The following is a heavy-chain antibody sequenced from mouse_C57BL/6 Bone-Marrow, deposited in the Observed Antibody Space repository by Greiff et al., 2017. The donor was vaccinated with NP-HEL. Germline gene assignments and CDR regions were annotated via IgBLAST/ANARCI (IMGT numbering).Heavy chain of an antibody. CDR3: ARDGPIYYDYDYYAMDY. J-gene: IGHJ4*01. V-gene: IGHV1-69*01. CDR2: IDPSDSYT. CDR1: GYTFTSYW. D-gene: IGHD2-4*01. Sequence: QVQLKQPGAELVMPGASVKLSCKASGYTFTSYWMHWVKQRPGQGLEWIGEIDPSDSYTNYNQKFKGKSTLTVDKSSSTAYMQLSSLTSEDSAVYYCARDGPIYYDYDYYAMDYWGQGTSVTVSS.